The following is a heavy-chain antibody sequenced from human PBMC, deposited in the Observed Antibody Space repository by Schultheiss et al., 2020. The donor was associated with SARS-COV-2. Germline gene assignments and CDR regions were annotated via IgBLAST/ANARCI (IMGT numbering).Heavy chain of an antibody. CDR3: ARIRQQLVLGYYGMDV. CDR2: ISYDGSNK. D-gene: IGHD6-13*01. Sequence: GESLKISCAASGFTFSSYAMHWVRQAPGKGLEWVAVISYDGSNKYYADSVKGRFTISRDNSKNTLYLQMNSLRAEDTAVYYCARIRQQLVLGYYGMDVWGQGTTVTVSS. V-gene: IGHV3-30*01. CDR1: GFTFSSYA. J-gene: IGHJ6*02.